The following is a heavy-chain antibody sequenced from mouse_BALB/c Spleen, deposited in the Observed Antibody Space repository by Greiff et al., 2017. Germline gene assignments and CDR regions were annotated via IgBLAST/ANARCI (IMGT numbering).Heavy chain of an antibody. CDR3: ARKVYDYEAMDY. CDR2: ISCYNGAT. V-gene: IGHV1S34*01. Sequence: LVKTGASVKISCKASGYSFTGYYMHWVKQSHGKSLEWIGYISCYNGATSYNQKFKGKATFTLDTSSSTAYMQFNSLTSEDSAVYYCARKVYDYEAMDYWGQGTSVTVSS. D-gene: IGHD1-1*01. J-gene: IGHJ4*01. CDR1: GYSFTGYY.